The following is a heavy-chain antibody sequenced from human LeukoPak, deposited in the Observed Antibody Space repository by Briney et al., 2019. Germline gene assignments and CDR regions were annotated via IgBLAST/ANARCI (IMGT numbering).Heavy chain of an antibody. V-gene: IGHV4-39*01. J-gene: IGHJ4*02. D-gene: IGHD3-10*01. CDR1: AGSVSSTTYY. CDR2: INYSGST. CDR3: ARYVVYGSGKYYFDY. Sequence: SETLSPTCTVSAGSVSSTTYYWSWIRQPPGKGLEWIASINYSGSTYYNPSLKTRVTISVDTSEHQFSLKLSSVTAADTAVYYCARYVVYGSGKYYFDYWGQGTLVTVSS.